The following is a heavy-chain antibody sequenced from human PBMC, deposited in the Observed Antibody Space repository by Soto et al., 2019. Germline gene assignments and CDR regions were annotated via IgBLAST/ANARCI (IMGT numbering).Heavy chain of an antibody. CDR1: GYSFTTYW. J-gene: IGHJ4*02. D-gene: IGHD6-19*01. CDR3: ARRSDDGSGWYRPLDY. Sequence: GESLKISCKGSGYSFTTYWISWVRQMPGKDLEWMGRIAPSDSYTNYSPSFQGHVTISADKSISTAFLQWSSLKASDTAVYYCARRSDDGSGWYRPLDYWGQGTLVTVSS. CDR2: IAPSDSYT. V-gene: IGHV5-10-1*01.